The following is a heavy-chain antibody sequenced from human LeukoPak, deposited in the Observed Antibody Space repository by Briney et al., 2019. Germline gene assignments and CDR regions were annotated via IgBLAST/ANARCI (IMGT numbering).Heavy chain of an antibody. CDR3: AKDRLGGYGGNDY. Sequence: GGSLRLSCAASGFTFDDYAMHWVRQAPWKGLEWVSLISGDGGSTYYADSVKGRFTISRDNSKNSLYLQMNSLRTKDTALYYCAKDRLGGYGGNDYWGQGTLVTVSS. D-gene: IGHD4-23*01. J-gene: IGHJ4*02. CDR1: GFTFDDYA. V-gene: IGHV3-43*02. CDR2: ISGDGGST.